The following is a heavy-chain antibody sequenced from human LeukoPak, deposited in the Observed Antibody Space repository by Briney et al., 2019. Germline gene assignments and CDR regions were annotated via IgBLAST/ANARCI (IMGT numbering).Heavy chain of an antibody. CDR3: ARSASRGSYCRFDY. CDR2: INPSGGST. J-gene: IGHJ4*02. CDR1: GYTFTGYY. Sequence: GASVKVSCTASGYTFTGYYMHWVRQAPGQGLEWMGIINPSGGSTTYAQKFQGRVTMTTDTSTSTVYMELSSLRSEDTAVYYCARSASRGSYCRFDYWGQGTLVTVSS. V-gene: IGHV1-46*01. D-gene: IGHD1-26*01.